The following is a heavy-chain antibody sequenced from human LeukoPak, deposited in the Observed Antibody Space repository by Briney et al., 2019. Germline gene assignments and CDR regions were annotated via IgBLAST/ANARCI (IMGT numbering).Heavy chain of an antibody. Sequence: ASVKVSCKASGGTFSSYPICWVRQAPGQGLEWMGGITPISDTANYAQTFQGRLTIIADKSTGTAYMELSSLRSEDTAVYYCARKGYGNCNDGSCYYFDHWGQGTLVTVPS. J-gene: IGHJ4*02. D-gene: IGHD2-15*01. V-gene: IGHV1-69*06. CDR2: ITPISDTA. CDR1: GGTFSSYP. CDR3: ARKGYGNCNDGSCYYFDH.